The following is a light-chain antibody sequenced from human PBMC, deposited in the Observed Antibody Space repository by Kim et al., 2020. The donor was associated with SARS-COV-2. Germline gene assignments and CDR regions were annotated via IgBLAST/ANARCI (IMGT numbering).Light chain of an antibody. V-gene: IGLV3-19*01. CDR1: SLRSYY. CDR2: GKN. Sequence: SSELTQDPAVSVALGQTVRITCQGDSLRSYYASWYQQKPGQAPVLVIYGKNNRPSAIPDRFSVSSSGNTASLTITGAQAEDEADYYCNSRDSRGNHLVVF. J-gene: IGLJ2*01. CDR3: NSRDSRGNHLVV.